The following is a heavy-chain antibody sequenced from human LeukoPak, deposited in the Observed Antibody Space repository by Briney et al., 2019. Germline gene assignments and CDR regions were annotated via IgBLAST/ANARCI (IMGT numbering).Heavy chain of an antibody. CDR3: AKGPFYYYDSSGVDAFDI. Sequence: GGSLRLSCAASGFTVSSNYMSWVRQAPGKGLEWVSAISGSGGSTYYADSVKGRFTISRDNSKNTLYLQMNSLRAEDTAVYYCAKGPFYYYDSSGVDAFDIWGQGTMVTVSS. CDR2: ISGSGGST. CDR1: GFTVSSNY. V-gene: IGHV3-23*01. J-gene: IGHJ3*02. D-gene: IGHD3-22*01.